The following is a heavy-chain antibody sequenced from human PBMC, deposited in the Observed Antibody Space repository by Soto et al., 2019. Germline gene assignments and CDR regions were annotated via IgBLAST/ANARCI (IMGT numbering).Heavy chain of an antibody. CDR3: ARETLGAFDI. CDR2: IYYSGST. J-gene: IGHJ3*02. CDR1: GGSISSYY. V-gene: IGHV4-59*01. Sequence: SETLSLTCTVSGGSISSYYWSWIRQPPGKGLEWIGYIYYSGSTNYNPSLKSRVTISVDTSKNQFSLKLSSVTAADTAVYYCARETLGAFDIWDQGTMVTVSS.